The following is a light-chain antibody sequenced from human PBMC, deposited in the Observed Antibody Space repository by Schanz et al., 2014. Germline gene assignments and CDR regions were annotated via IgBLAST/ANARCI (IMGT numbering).Light chain of an antibody. CDR2: AAS. CDR1: QTVTSGY. J-gene: IGKJ1*01. V-gene: IGKV3-20*01. Sequence: EIVLTQSPGTLSLSPGERVTLSCRASQTVTSGYLAWYQQKPGQTPRLLIYAASTRAPGIPGRFSGSGSGTXXTLTISRPAPEDFXMYYCQQYDNSLPWTFGRGTKVQI. CDR3: QQYDNSLPWT.